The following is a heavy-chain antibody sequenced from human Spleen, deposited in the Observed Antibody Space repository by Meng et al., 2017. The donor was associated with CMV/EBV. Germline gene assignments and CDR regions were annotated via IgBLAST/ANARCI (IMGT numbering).Heavy chain of an antibody. CDR2: IYTSGST. J-gene: IGHJ4*02. CDR3: ARVPNNYGYGYYFDY. V-gene: IGHV4-61*02. CDR1: GGSTSSVSSD. D-gene: IGHD5-18*01. Sequence: PALVKPPQTLPPTRTFSGGSTSSVSSDWSWIRQPAGKGLEWIGRIYTSGSTNYNPSLKSRVTISVDTSKNQFSLKLSSVTAADTAVYYCARVPNNYGYGYYFDYWGQGTLVTVSS.